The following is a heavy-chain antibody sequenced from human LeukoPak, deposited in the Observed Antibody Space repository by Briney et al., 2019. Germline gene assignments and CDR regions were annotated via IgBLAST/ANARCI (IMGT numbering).Heavy chain of an antibody. J-gene: IGHJ3*02. CDR1: GDSTTSYY. CDR3: ARGKKNIYAFDI. Sequence: SETLSLTCTVSGDSTTSYYWSWIRQPPGKPLEWIAYIYYIGSTDYNPSLKSRVTISVDTSKNQFSLKLSSVTAADTAVYYCARGKKNIYAFDIWGQGTMVTVSS. CDR2: IYYIGST. V-gene: IGHV4-59*08. D-gene: IGHD2/OR15-2a*01.